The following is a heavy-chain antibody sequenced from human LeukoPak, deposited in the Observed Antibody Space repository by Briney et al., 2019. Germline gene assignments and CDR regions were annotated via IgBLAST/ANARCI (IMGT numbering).Heavy chain of an antibody. Sequence: GGSLRLSCAASGFIFSRYWMSWVRQAPGKGREWVANIKQDGSEKYYVDSVRGRFTISRDNAKNSLYLQMNNLRGEDTAVYYCARDKIVGATHFDYWGQGTLVTVSS. CDR1: GFIFSRYW. J-gene: IGHJ4*02. CDR2: IKQDGSEK. V-gene: IGHV3-7*01. CDR3: ARDKIVGATHFDY. D-gene: IGHD1-26*01.